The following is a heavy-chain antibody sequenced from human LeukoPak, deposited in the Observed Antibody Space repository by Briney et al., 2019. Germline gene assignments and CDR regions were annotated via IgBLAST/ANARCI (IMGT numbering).Heavy chain of an antibody. J-gene: IGHJ5*02. V-gene: IGHV1-69*06. CDR1: GGTFSIYA. CDR2: IIPIFGTA. Sequence: ASVKVSCKASGGTFSIYAISWVRQAPGQGLEWMVRIIPIFGTANYAQKFQGRVTITADKSTSTAYMELSSLRSEDTAVYYCARGGRGIHTPYNWFDPWGQGTLVTVSP. CDR3: ARGGRGIHTPYNWFDP. D-gene: IGHD2-15*01.